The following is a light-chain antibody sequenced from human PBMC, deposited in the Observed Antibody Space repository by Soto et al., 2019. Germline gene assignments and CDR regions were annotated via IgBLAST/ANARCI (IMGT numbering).Light chain of an antibody. V-gene: IGLV7-46*01. CDR2: DTD. Sequence: QAVVTQEPSLTVSPGGTVTFTCGSSTGTVTTSHYPYWFQQKPGQAPRTLIYDTDNKHSWTPARFSGSLVGGKPALTLSGAQSEDEADYYCSLSYSGLRVFGGGTKLTVL. J-gene: IGLJ3*02. CDR1: TGTVTTSHY. CDR3: SLSYSGLRV.